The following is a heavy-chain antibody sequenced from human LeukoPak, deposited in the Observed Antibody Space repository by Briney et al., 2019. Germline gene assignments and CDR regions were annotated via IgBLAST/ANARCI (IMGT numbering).Heavy chain of an antibody. CDR3: ARGDFGYSYLPSLMDV. J-gene: IGHJ6*02. V-gene: IGHV4-39*01. CDR2: IYYSGST. D-gene: IGHD5-18*01. Sequence: SETLSLTCTVSGGSISSSSYYWGWIRQPPGKGLEWIGSIYYSGSTYYNSSLKSRVTISVDTSKNQFSLKLSSVTAADTAVYYCARGDFGYSYLPSLMDVWGQGTTVTVSS. CDR1: GGSISSSSYY.